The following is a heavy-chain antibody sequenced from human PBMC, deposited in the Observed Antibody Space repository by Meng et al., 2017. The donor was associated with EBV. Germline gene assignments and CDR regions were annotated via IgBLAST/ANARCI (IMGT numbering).Heavy chain of an antibody. V-gene: IGHV4-4*02. CDR1: GGSSCSSNR. Sequence: QAQLRGSCPGLVQPSGTLSLTCAFSGGSSCSSNRGSWVRQPPGKGLEWIGEIYHSGSTNYNPSLKSRVTISVDKSKNQFSLKLSSVTAADTAVYYCARRSLDYYDSSGFDYWGQGTLVTVSS. CDR2: IYHSGST. D-gene: IGHD3-22*01. CDR3: ARRSLDYYDSSGFDY. J-gene: IGHJ4*02.